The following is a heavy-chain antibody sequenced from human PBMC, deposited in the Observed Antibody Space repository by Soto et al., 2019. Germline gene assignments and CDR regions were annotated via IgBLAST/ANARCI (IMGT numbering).Heavy chain of an antibody. D-gene: IGHD3-22*01. CDR3: ASSVADSSGHPWYYFDY. J-gene: IGHJ4*02. V-gene: IGHV1-46*01. CDR1: GYTFTSYY. CDR2: INPSGGST. Sequence: GASVKVSCKASGYTFTSYYMHWVRQAPGQGLEWMGIINPSGGSTSYAQKFQGRVTMTRDTSTSTVYMELSSLRSEDTAVYYCASSVADSSGHPWYYFDYWGQGTLVTVSS.